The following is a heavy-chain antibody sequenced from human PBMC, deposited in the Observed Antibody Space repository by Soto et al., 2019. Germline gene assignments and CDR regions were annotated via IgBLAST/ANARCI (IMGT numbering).Heavy chain of an antibody. V-gene: IGHV4-4*07. J-gene: IGHJ4*02. CDR1: GGSISSYY. D-gene: IGHD5-18*01. CDR3: ARDGRGYSYGYTGDYFDY. CDR2: IYTSGSP. Sequence: QVQLQESGPGLVKPSETLSLTCTVSGGSISSYYWSWIRQPAGKGLEWIGRIYTSGSPNYNPSLKRRVTMSVDTSKNQFSLKLSSVTAADTAVYYCARDGRGYSYGYTGDYFDYWGQGTLVTVSS.